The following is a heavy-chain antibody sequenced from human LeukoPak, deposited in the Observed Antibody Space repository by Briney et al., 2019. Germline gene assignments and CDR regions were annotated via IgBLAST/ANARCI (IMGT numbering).Heavy chain of an antibody. Sequence: ASVKASCKVSGYTLTELSMHWVRQAPGKGLEWMGGFDPEDGETIYAQKFQGRVTMTEDTSTDTAYMELSSLRSEDTAVYYCATAPRIYCSSTSCYAFDIWGQGTMVTVSS. CDR2: FDPEDGET. V-gene: IGHV1-24*01. J-gene: IGHJ3*02. CDR1: GYTLTELS. D-gene: IGHD2-2*01. CDR3: ATAPRIYCSSTSCYAFDI.